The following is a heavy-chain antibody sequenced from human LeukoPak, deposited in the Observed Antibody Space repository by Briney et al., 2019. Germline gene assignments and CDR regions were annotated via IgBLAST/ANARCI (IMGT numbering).Heavy chain of an antibody. V-gene: IGHV3-66*01. CDR1: GFTVSSNY. D-gene: IGHD4-17*01. Sequence: GGSLRLSCAASGFTVSSNYMNWVRQAPGKGLEWVSVIYSGGGTYYADSVKGRFTISRDNSKNTLYLQMNSLRAEDTAVYYCAKSYAGTTQDNWGQGTLVTVAS. CDR3: AKSYAGTTQDN. J-gene: IGHJ4*02. CDR2: IYSGGGT.